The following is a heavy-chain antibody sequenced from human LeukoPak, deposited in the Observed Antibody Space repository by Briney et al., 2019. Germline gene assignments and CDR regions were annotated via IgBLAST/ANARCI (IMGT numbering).Heavy chain of an antibody. Sequence: SETLSLTCTVSGGSISSGGYYWSWIRQPPGKGLEWIGYIYHSGSTYYNPSLKSRVTISVDRSKNQFSLKLSSVTAADTAVYYCARDRYSSGWFDAFDIWGQETIDTVSS. CDR2: IYHSGST. D-gene: IGHD6-19*01. J-gene: IGHJ3*02. CDR3: ARDRYSSGWFDAFDI. V-gene: IGHV4-30-2*01. CDR1: GGSISSGGYY.